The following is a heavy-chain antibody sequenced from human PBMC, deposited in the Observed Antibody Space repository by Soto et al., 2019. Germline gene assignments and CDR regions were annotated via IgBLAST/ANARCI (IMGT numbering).Heavy chain of an antibody. CDR3: ARDPSERYCSSTSCSFDY. Sequence: GASVKVSCRASGGTFSSYTISWVRQAPGQGLEWMGRIIPILGIANYAQKFQGRVTITANKSTSTAYMELSSLRSEDTAVYYCARDPSERYCSSTSCSFDYWGQGTLVTVSS. CDR2: IIPILGIA. V-gene: IGHV1-69*02. CDR1: GGTFSSYT. D-gene: IGHD2-2*01. J-gene: IGHJ4*02.